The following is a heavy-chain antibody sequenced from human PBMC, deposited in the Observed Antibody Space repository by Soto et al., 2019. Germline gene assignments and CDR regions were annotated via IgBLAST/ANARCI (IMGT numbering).Heavy chain of an antibody. CDR1: GGSISSSSYY. CDR2: IYYSGST. CDR3: ARDHTITMVRGVYYYGMDV. V-gene: IGHV4-61*01. J-gene: IGHJ6*02. Sequence: PSETLSLTCTVSGGSISSSSYYWGWIRQPPGKGLEWIGYIYYSGSTNYNPSLKSRVTISVDTSKNQFSLKLSSVTAADTAVYYCARDHTITMVRGVYYYGMDVWGQGTTVTV. D-gene: IGHD3-10*01.